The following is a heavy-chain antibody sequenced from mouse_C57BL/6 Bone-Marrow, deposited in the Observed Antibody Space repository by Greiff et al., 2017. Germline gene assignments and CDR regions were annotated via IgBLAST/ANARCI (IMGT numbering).Heavy chain of an antibody. CDR3: TTNYYGSSYIFCC. CDR2: IDPEDGDT. Sequence: EVQRVESGAELVRPGASVKLSCTASGFNIKDYYMHWVKQRPEQGLEWIGRIDPEDGDTEYAPKFQGKATMTADTSSNTADLQLSSLTSEDTAVYYCTTNYYGSSYIFCCWGQGTTLTVSS. J-gene: IGHJ2*01. D-gene: IGHD1-1*01. CDR1: GFNIKDYY. V-gene: IGHV14-1*01.